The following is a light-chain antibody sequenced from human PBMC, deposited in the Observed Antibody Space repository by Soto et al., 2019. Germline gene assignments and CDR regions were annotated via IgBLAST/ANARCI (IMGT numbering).Light chain of an antibody. CDR1: SGDVGGYNY. CDR3: SSYAGSNNLV. CDR2: EVS. J-gene: IGLJ3*02. V-gene: IGLV2-8*01. Sequence: QSALTQPPSASGSPGQSVTISCTGTSGDVGGYNYVSWYQQHPVKAPKLMISEVSERPSGVPDRFSGSKSGNTASLTVSGLQAEDEADYYCSSYAGSNNLVFGGGTKRTFL.